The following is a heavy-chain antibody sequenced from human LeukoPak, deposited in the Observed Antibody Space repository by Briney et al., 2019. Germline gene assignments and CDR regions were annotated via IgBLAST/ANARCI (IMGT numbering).Heavy chain of an antibody. CDR2: IYHSGST. J-gene: IGHJ4*02. V-gene: IGHV4-38-2*02. Sequence: SETLSLTCTVSGYSISSGYYWGWIRQPPGKGLERIGSIYHSGSTYYNPSLKSRVTISVDTSKNQFSLKLSSVTAADTAVYYCARHPSLRRIDYWGQGTLVTVSS. D-gene: IGHD4-17*01. CDR1: GYSISSGYY. CDR3: ARHPSLRRIDY.